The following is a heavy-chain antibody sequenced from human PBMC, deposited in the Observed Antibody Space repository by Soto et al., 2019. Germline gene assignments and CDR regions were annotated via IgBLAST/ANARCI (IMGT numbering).Heavy chain of an antibody. J-gene: IGHJ4*02. Sequence: QVQLVESGGGVVQPGRSLRLSCAASGFTFSSFAMHWVRQAPGKGLEWVAITSYDGNTKYYADSVKGRFTISRDNSKNTLYLQMNSLRAEDTAVYHCARDTSPYGSGSFDYWGLGILVTDSS. D-gene: IGHD3-10*01. CDR3: ARDTSPYGSGSFDY. CDR1: GFTFSSFA. CDR2: TSYDGNTK. V-gene: IGHV3-30-3*01.